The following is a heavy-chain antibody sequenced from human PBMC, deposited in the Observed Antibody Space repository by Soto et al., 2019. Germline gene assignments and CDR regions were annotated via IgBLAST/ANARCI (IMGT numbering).Heavy chain of an antibody. Sequence: QVQLQESGPGLVKPSETLSLTCTVSGGSISSYYWSWIRQPAGKGLEWIGRIYTSGSTKYNPSLKSRVTMSVDTSKNQFSLKLSSVTAADTAVYYCARAGSSSVYYYYGMDVWGQGTTVTVSS. CDR3: ARAGSSSVYYYYGMDV. CDR2: IYTSGST. V-gene: IGHV4-4*07. J-gene: IGHJ6*02. D-gene: IGHD6-6*01. CDR1: GGSISSYY.